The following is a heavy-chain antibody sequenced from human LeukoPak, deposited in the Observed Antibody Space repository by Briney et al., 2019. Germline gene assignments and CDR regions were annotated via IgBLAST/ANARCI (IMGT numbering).Heavy chain of an antibody. V-gene: IGHV3-53*01. J-gene: IGHJ4*02. Sequence: GGSLRLSCAASGFTVSSNYMSWVRQAPGKGLEWVSVIYSGGSTYYADSVKGRFTISRDNSKNTLYLQMNSLRAEDTAVYYCARASPPALYYYDSSGYIDYFDYWGQGTLVTVSS. CDR1: GFTVSSNY. CDR3: ARASPPALYYYDSSGYIDYFDY. CDR2: IYSGGST. D-gene: IGHD3-22*01.